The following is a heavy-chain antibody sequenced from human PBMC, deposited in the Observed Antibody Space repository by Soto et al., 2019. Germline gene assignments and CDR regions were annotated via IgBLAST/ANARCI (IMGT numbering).Heavy chain of an antibody. J-gene: IGHJ1*01. CDR2: INAGNGNT. CDR3: AGRDYYDSSGYYYGSEYFQH. CDR1: GYTFTSYA. V-gene: IGHV1-3*01. Sequence: ASVKVSCKASGYTFTSYAMHWVRQAPGQRLEWMGWINAGNGNTKYSQKFQGRVTITRDTSASTAYMEPSSLRSEDTAVYYCAGRDYYDSSGYYYGSEYFQHWGQGTLVTVSS. D-gene: IGHD3-22*01.